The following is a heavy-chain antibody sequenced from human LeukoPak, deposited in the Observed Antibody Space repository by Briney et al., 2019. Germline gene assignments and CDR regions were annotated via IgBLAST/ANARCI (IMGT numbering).Heavy chain of an antibody. Sequence: PGGSLRLSCAASGFTVSSNYMSWVRQAPGKGLEWVSVIYSGGFTYYADSVKGRFTISRDNSKNTVYLQMHSLRDEDTAVYYCAKGGEMATIEESDYWGQGTLVTVSS. D-gene: IGHD5-24*01. CDR2: IYSGGFT. J-gene: IGHJ4*02. CDR3: AKGGEMATIEESDY. V-gene: IGHV3-66*01. CDR1: GFTVSSNY.